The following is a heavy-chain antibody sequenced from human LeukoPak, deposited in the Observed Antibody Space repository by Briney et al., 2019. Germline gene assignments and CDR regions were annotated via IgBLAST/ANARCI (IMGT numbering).Heavy chain of an antibody. D-gene: IGHD2-2*01. V-gene: IGHV4-4*09. J-gene: IGHJ4*02. CDR3: ARKGSTSRNPFDY. CDR2: IYTSGST. Sequence: PSETLSLTCTDSGGSISSYYWSWIRQPPGKGLEWIGYIYTSGSTNYNPSLKSRVTISVDTSKNQFSLKLSSVTAADTAVYYCARKGSTSRNPFDYWGQGTLVTVSS. CDR1: GGSISSYY.